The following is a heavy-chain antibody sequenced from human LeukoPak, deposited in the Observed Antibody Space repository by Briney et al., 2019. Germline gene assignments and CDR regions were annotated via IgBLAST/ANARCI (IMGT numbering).Heavy chain of an antibody. Sequence: ASVKVSCKASGYTFTGYYMHWVRQAPGQGLEWMGWINPNSGGTNYAQKFQGRVTMSRDTSISTAYMELSRLRSDDTAVYYCARDFRRNYYGMDVWGQGTTVTVSS. CDR2: INPNSGGT. CDR1: GYTFTGYY. CDR3: ARDFRRNYYGMDV. V-gene: IGHV1-2*02. J-gene: IGHJ6*02.